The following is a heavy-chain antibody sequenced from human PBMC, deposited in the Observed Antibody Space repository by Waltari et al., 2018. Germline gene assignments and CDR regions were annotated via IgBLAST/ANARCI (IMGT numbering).Heavy chain of an antibody. V-gene: IGHV4-39*01. CDR1: GGSITSRRHY. Sequence: QLQLQESGPGLVKPSETLSLTCSVSGGSITSRRHYWGWIRQPPGQGLEWIGTISYAGATYSSPSLNSRVTVSRDTPKNQLSLTLGSVTASDTAVYYCATYIGASVGTAAFDVWGQGAMVTVSS. D-gene: IGHD5-12*01. CDR3: ATYIGASVGTAAFDV. J-gene: IGHJ3*01. CDR2: ISYAGAT.